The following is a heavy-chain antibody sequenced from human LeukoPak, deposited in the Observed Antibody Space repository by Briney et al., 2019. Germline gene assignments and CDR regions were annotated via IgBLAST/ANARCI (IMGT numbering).Heavy chain of an antibody. V-gene: IGHV3-23*01. CDR3: AKDRHTLDTFDI. CDR2: ITGGGITT. J-gene: IGHJ3*02. CDR1: GFTFTSYA. Sequence: GGSQRLSCAASGFTFTSYAMSWVRQAPGKGLEWVSGITGGGITTFYADSVKGRFTISRDNSKNTLYLQMSSRRAEDTAVYYCAKDRHTLDTFDIWGQGTTVTVSS.